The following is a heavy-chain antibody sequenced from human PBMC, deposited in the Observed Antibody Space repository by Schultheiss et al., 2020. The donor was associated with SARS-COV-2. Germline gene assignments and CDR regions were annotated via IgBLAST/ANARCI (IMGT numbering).Heavy chain of an antibody. V-gene: IGHV3-33*08. Sequence: GGSLRLSCAASGFTFSSYSMNWVRQAPGKGLEWVAVIWYDGSNKYYVDSVKGRFTISRDNAKNTLYLQMNSLRAEDTAVYYCARGSPFFDYWGQGTLDTVSS. CDR1: GFTFSSYS. CDR3: ARGSPFFDY. J-gene: IGHJ4*02. CDR2: IWYDGSNK.